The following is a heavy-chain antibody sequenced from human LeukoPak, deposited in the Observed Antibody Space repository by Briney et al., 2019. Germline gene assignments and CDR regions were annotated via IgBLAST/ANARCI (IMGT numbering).Heavy chain of an antibody. J-gene: IGHJ4*02. Sequence: SETLSLTCAVYGGSFSGYYWSWIRQPPGKGLEWIGEINHSGSTNYNPSLKSRVTISVDTSKNQFSLKLSSVTAADTAVYYCXRVARTRGYSYXFWGXSNFDYWGQGTLVTVSS. CDR2: INHSGST. CDR1: GGSFSGYY. D-gene: IGHD5-18*01. CDR3: XRVARTRGYSYXFWGXSNFDY. V-gene: IGHV4-34*01.